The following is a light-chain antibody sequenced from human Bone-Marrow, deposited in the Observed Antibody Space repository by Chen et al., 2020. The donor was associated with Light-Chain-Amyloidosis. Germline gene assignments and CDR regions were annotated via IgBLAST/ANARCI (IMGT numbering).Light chain of an antibody. Sequence: QSALTPPCSVSGSPGQSHTISCTVTSGHVGTYNYVSWYQQHPGKAPKVMIYAVSNRPSGVSNRFSGSKSGNTASLTISGLQAEDEADYYCSSFTSSSSYVFGPGTKVTV. CDR2: AVS. CDR1: SGHVGTYNY. J-gene: IGLJ1*01. V-gene: IGLV2-14*01. CDR3: SSFTSSSSYV.